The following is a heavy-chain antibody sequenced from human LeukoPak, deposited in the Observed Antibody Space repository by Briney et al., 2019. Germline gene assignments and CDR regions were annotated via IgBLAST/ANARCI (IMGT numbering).Heavy chain of an antibody. V-gene: IGHV4-4*02. D-gene: IGHD6-13*01. Sequence: SETPSLPCAVSGGAINITNWWSWVRQPPGKGLEWVGEIHHTGGTNYNPSLKSRVTISLEKSKNQFSVKLSSVTAADTAVYYCAREHIAADTRDAFDIWGQGTMVTVSS. J-gene: IGHJ3*02. CDR3: AREHIAADTRDAFDI. CDR2: IHHTGGT. CDR1: GGAINITNW.